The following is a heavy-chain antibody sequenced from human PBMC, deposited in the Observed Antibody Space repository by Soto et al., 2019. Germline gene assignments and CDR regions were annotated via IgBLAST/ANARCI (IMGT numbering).Heavy chain of an antibody. J-gene: IGHJ3*02. D-gene: IGHD6-19*01. CDR1: GFSFSSYA. Sequence: EVQLLESGGDLVQPGGSLRLSCAASGFSFSSYAMSWVRQAPGKGLEWMSAIGGDGGSTHYADSVKGRFTISRDNSKSTLFLQANSLRAEDTALYYCAREPYSSGHFAAFDIWGQGTMVTVSS. CDR3: AREPYSSGHFAAFDI. CDR2: IGGDGGST. V-gene: IGHV3-23*01.